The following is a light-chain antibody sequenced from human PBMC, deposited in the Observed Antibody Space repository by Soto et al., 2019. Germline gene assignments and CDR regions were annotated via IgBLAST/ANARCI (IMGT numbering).Light chain of an antibody. CDR2: EAS. J-gene: IGKJ1*01. CDR3: QEYNSFG. V-gene: IGKV1-5*01. Sequence: DIQMTQSPATLSASIGDRVTITCRASQSITNLLAWYQQKPGKAPNLLIYEASSLESGVPSRFSGSGSGTEFTLTISSQQPDNFANYYCQEYNSFGFGQGTKVEIK. CDR1: QSITNL.